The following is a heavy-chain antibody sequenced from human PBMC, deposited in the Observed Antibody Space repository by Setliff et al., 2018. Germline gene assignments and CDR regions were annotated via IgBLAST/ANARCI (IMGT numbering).Heavy chain of an antibody. J-gene: IGHJ4*02. D-gene: IGHD3-3*01. V-gene: IGHV3-48*01. CDR2: ISSSSSTI. Sequence: LRLSCAASGFTFSSYSMNWVRQAPGKGLEWVSYISSSSSTIYYADSVKGRFTISRDNAKNSLYLQMNSLRAEDTAVYYCAKDLITTTVPEWLLYTPTTYFDYWGQGTLVTVSS. CDR1: GFTFSSYS. CDR3: AKDLITTTVPEWLLYTPTTYFDY.